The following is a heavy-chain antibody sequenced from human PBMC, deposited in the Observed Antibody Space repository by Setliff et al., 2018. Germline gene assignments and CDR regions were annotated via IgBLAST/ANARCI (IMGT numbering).Heavy chain of an antibody. V-gene: IGHV1-18*01. D-gene: IGHD3-22*01. CDR1: GYTFTSYG. Sequence: SVKVSCKASGYTFTSYGISWVRQAPGQGLEWMGWISAYNGNTNYAQKLQGRVTMTTDTSTSTAYMELRSLRSDDTAVYYCARCRDYYDSSGYYPGAFDIWGQGTVVTVSS. J-gene: IGHJ3*02. CDR3: ARCRDYYDSSGYYPGAFDI. CDR2: ISAYNGNT.